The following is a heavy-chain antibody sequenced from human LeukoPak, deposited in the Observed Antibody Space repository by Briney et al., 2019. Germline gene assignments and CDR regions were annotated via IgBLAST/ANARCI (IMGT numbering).Heavy chain of an antibody. CDR2: SKAYCGTT. J-gene: IGHJ4*02. D-gene: IGHD5-12*01. CDR3: TRGDGDIVATTFDY. V-gene: IGHV3-49*02. Sequence: SKAYCGTTQYAASVTGRFTIAREDNKSIAYLQMNSLKTEDTAVYYCTRGDGDIVATTFDYWGQGTLVTVSS.